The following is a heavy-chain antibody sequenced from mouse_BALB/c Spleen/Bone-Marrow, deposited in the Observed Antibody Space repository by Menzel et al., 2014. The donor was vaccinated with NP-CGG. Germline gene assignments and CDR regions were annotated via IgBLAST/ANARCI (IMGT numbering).Heavy chain of an antibody. CDR2: IYPYNGGT. V-gene: IGHV1S29*02. CDR3: ARESSAGYYSDY. D-gene: IGHD3-2*02. CDR1: GYTFTDYN. J-gene: IGHJ2*01. Sequence: VQLQQSGPELVKPGASVKISCKASGYTFTDYNMHWVKQSHGKSLEWIGYIYPYNGGTGYNQKFKSKATLTVDNSSCTAYMELRSLTSEDSAVYYCARESSAGYYSDYWGQGTTLTVSS.